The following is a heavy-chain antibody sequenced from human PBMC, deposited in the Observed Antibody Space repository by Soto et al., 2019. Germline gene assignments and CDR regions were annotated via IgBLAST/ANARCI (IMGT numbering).Heavy chain of an antibody. V-gene: IGHV1-18*01. CDR1: GYTFASYA. CDR3: ARDREGGYSYGSFQH. J-gene: IGHJ1*01. CDR2: ISAYNGNT. Sequence: ASVKVSCKASGYTFASYAISWMRQAPGQGLEWMGWISAYNGNTNYAQKLQGRVTMTTDTSTSTAYMELRSLRSDDTAVYYCARDREGGYSYGSFQHWGQGTLVTVSS. D-gene: IGHD5-18*01.